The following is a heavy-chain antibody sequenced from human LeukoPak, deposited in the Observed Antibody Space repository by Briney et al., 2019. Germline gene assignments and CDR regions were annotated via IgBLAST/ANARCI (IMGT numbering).Heavy chain of an antibody. CDR2: ISAYNGNT. D-gene: IGHD4-17*01. J-gene: IGHJ4*02. CDR3: ARVDYGDYNSDY. V-gene: IGHV1-18*04. Sequence: ASVKVSCKASGYTFTSYGISWVRQAPGQGLEWMGWISAYNGNTNYAQKLQGRVTMTTDTSTSTAYMELRSLRSDDTAVYYCARVDYGDYNSDYWAREPWSPSPQ. CDR1: GYTFTSYG.